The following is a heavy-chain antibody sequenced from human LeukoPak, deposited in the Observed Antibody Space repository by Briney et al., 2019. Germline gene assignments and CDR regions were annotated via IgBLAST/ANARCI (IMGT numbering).Heavy chain of an antibody. D-gene: IGHD4-17*01. CDR1: GFTFLSYG. V-gene: IGHV3-30*02. CDR2: IRYDGSNK. CDR3: AKPTVTHFDY. J-gene: IGHJ4*02. Sequence: GGSLRLSCAASGFTFLSYGMHWVRQAPGKGLEWVAFIRYDGSNKYYADSVKGRFTISRDNSKNTLYLQMISLRTEDTAVYYCAKPTVTHFDYWGQGTLVTVSS.